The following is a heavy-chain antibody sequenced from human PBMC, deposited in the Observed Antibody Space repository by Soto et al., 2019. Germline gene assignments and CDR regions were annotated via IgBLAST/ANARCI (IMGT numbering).Heavy chain of an antibody. CDR2: ISGSGGST. CDR3: ANAAVAGRDY. J-gene: IGHJ4*02. D-gene: IGHD6-19*01. Sequence: DVQLLQSGGGLAQPGGSLRLSCAASGFTFSNHAMSWARQAPGKGLEWVSSISGSGGSTYYPDSVKGRFTISRDNSENTLYLQMSSLRAEDTAVYYCANAAVAGRDYWGQGTLVTVSS. CDR1: GFTFSNHA. V-gene: IGHV3-23*01.